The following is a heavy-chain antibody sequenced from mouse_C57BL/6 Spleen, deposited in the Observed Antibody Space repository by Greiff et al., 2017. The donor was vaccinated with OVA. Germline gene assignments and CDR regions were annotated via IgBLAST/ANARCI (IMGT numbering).Heavy chain of an antibody. CDR2: ISSGSSTI. J-gene: IGHJ3*01. V-gene: IGHV5-17*01. D-gene: IGHD1-1*01. Sequence: EVQVVESGGGLVKPGGSLKLSCAASGFTFSDYGMHWVRQAPEKGLEWVAYISSGSSTIYYADTVKGRFTISRDNAKNTLFLQMTSLRSEDTAMYYCARGGYYGSSPFAYWGQGTLVTVSA. CDR3: ARGGYYGSSPFAY. CDR1: GFTFSDYG.